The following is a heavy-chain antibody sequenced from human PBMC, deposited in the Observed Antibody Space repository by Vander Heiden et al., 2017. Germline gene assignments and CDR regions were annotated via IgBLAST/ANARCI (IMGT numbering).Heavy chain of an antibody. Sequence: EVQLLESGGGVVQPGGSLRLSCAASGFPFGSYAMSWVRQAPGKGLEWVSAISGSGGSTYYADSVKGRFTISRDNSKNTLYLQMNSLRAEDTAVYYCAKIDSSSWEEAKNYWGQGTLVTVSS. D-gene: IGHD6-13*01. V-gene: IGHV3-23*01. CDR1: GFPFGSYA. CDR2: ISGSGGST. J-gene: IGHJ4*02. CDR3: AKIDSSSWEEAKNY.